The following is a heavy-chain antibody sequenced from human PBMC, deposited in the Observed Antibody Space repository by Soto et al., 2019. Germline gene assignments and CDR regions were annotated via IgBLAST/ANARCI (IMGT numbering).Heavy chain of an antibody. CDR3: ARGGIVGASGLDN. J-gene: IGHJ4*02. CDR2: INHGGST. CDR1: GGSFSDYY. Sequence: SETLSLTCAVYGGSFSDYYWNWIRQPPGKGLEWIGEINHGGSTNYNPSLKSRVTVSVDTSKNQFSLKLSSVTAADTAVYYCARGGIVGASGLDNWGQGTLVTV. D-gene: IGHD1-26*01. V-gene: IGHV4-34*01.